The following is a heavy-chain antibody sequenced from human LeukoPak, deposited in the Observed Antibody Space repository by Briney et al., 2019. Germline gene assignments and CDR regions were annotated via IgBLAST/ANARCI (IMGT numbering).Heavy chain of an antibody. Sequence: GASVKVSCKASGYTFTGYYMHWVRQAPGQGLEWMGWINPNSGGTNYAQKFQGRVTMTRDTSTSTVYMELSSLRSEDTAVYYCARVAVAGTPRPYYYYMDVWGKGTTVTISS. CDR2: INPNSGGT. CDR3: ARVAVAGTPRPYYYYMDV. V-gene: IGHV1-2*02. J-gene: IGHJ6*03. D-gene: IGHD6-19*01. CDR1: GYTFTGYY.